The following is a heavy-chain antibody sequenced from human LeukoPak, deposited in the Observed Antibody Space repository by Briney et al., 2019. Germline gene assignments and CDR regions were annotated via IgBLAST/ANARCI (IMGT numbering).Heavy chain of an antibody. Sequence: GGSLRLSCAASGFTFSSYGMHWVRQAPGKRLEWVAFIRYDGSNKYYADSVKGRFTISRDNSKNTLYLQMNSLRAEDTAVYYCAKEVTMVRGVIDNWFDPWGQGTLVTVSS. V-gene: IGHV3-30*02. D-gene: IGHD3-10*01. CDR2: IRYDGSNK. CDR1: GFTFSSYG. CDR3: AKEVTMVRGVIDNWFDP. J-gene: IGHJ5*02.